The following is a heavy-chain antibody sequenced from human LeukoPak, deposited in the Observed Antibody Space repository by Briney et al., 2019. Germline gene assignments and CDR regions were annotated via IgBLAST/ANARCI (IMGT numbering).Heavy chain of an antibody. CDR3: ARDQGSLTRSWYTGY. Sequence: GASVKVSCKTSGYTFTSYDINGVRQATGQGLEWMGYMSPNSGNTGYVQKFQGRVTMTRDTSITTAYMDLSSLTPDDTAVYFCARDQGSLTRSWYTGYWGQGTQVTVSS. V-gene: IGHV1-8*01. D-gene: IGHD6-13*01. CDR2: MSPNSGNT. J-gene: IGHJ4*02. CDR1: GYTFTSYD.